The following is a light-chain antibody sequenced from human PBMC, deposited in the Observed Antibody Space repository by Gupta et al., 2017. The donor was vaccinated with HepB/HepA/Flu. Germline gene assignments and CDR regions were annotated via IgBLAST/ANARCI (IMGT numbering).Light chain of an antibody. V-gene: IGKV3-15*01. J-gene: IGKJ4*01. CDR1: QSISNN. Sequence: EIVMTQSPATLSVSPGERATLSCRASQSISNNLAWYQQKPGQAPRLLIYGASTRDTGIPPRFTGSGYGTEFTLTISSRQSEDFALYYCQQYKKWPPFTFGGGTKVEIK. CDR3: QQYKKWPPFT. CDR2: GAS.